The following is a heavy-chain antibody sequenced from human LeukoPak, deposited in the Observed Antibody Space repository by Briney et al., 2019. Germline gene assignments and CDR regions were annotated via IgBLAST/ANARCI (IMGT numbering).Heavy chain of an antibody. J-gene: IGHJ5*02. CDR3: ARDSWGALWFGDPQNWFDP. V-gene: IGHV1-18*01. D-gene: IGHD3-10*01. CDR1: GYTFTSYG. CDR2: ISAYNGIT. Sequence: ASVKVSCTASGYTFTSYGISWVRQAPGQGLEWMGWISAYNGITNYAQKLQGRVTMTTDTSTSTAYMELRSLRSDDTAVYYCARDSWGALWFGDPQNWFDPWGQGTLVTVSS.